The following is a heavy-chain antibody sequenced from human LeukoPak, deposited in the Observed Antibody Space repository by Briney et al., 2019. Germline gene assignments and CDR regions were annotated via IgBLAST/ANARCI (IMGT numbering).Heavy chain of an antibody. J-gene: IGHJ4*02. CDR2: ISWNSGSI. CDR1: GFTFDDYA. Sequence: GRSLRLSCAASGFTFDDYAMPWVRQAPGKGLEWVSGISWNSGSIGYADSVKGRFTISRDNAKNSLYLQMNSLRAEDTALYYCAKGSNWNADTEFDYWGQGTLVTVSS. V-gene: IGHV3-9*01. D-gene: IGHD1-20*01. CDR3: AKGSNWNADTEFDY.